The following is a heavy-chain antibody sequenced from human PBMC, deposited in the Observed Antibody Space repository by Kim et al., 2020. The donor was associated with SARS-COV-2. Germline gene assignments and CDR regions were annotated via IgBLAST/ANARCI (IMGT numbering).Heavy chain of an antibody. CDR2: ISGSGGST. CDR3: AKSPNTLLTKRIVWGSYKEPRRGIVCAFDI. J-gene: IGHJ3*02. V-gene: IGHV3-23*01. Sequence: GGSLRLSCAASGFTFSSYAMSWVRQAPGKGLEWVSAISGSGGSTYYADSVKGRFTISRDNSKNTLYLQMNSLRAEDTAVYYCAKSPNTLLTKRIVWGSYKEPRRGIVCAFDIWGQGTMVTVSS. D-gene: IGHD1-26*01. CDR1: GFTFSSYA.